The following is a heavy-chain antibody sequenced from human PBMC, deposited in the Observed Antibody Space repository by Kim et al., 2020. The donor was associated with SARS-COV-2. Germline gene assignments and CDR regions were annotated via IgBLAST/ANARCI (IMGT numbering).Heavy chain of an antibody. CDR1: GGSFSGYY. V-gene: IGHV4-34*01. J-gene: IGHJ5*02. D-gene: IGHD4-17*01. Sequence: SETLSLTCAVYGGSFSGYYWSWIRQPPGKGLEWIGEINHSGSTNYNPSLKSRVTISVDTSKNQFSLKLSSVTAADTAVYYCASREYGDYVTYNCFDPWGQGTLVTVSS. CDR3: ASREYGDYVTYNCFDP. CDR2: INHSGST.